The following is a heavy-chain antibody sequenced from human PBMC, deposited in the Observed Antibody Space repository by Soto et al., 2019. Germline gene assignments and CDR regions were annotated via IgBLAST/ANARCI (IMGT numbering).Heavy chain of an antibody. CDR1: GGPIKTGDYY. Sequence: QVQLKESGPGLVKPSETLSLTCNVSGGPIKTGDYYWNWIRQPPGKGLEWIGYVFYSGATNYSPSRKSRAAISMHTSTNQFPLSLTSVTAADTAVYYCARAGFSYGHLLFWGQGIRVTVST. J-gene: IGHJ4*02. CDR3: ARAGFSYGHLLF. CDR2: VFYSGAT. V-gene: IGHV4-30-4*01. D-gene: IGHD3-10*01.